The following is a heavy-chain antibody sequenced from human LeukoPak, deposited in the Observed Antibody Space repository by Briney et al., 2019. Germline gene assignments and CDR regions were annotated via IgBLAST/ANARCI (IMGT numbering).Heavy chain of an antibody. V-gene: IGHV1-2*04. CDR1: GYTFTGYY. CDR2: INPNSGGT. D-gene: IGHD3-10*01. J-gene: IGHJ4*02. Sequence: APVKVSCKASGYTFTGYYMHWVRQAPGQGLEWMGWINPNSGGTNYAQKFQGWVTMTRDTSISTAYMELSRLRSDDTAVYYCARGGRYYGSGIADYWGQGTLVTVSS. CDR3: ARGGRYYGSGIADY.